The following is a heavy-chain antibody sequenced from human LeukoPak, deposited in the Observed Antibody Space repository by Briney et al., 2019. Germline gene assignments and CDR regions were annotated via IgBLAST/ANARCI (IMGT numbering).Heavy chain of an antibody. Sequence: PSETLSLTCAVYGGXFSGYYCSWIRQPPGKGLEWIGEINHSGSTNYNPSLKSRVTISVDTSMNQFSLKLSSVTAADTAVYYCATETTYYYDSSGPTHWFDPWGQGSLVTVSS. CDR1: GGXFSGYY. CDR2: INHSGST. D-gene: IGHD3-22*01. V-gene: IGHV4-34*01. J-gene: IGHJ5*02. CDR3: ATETTYYYDSSGPTHWFDP.